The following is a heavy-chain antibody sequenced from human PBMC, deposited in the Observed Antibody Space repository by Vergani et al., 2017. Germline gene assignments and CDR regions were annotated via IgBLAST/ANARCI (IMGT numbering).Heavy chain of an antibody. V-gene: IGHV4-34*01. CDR2: IDHTGRP. Sequence: QVQLQQWGGGLLKTSETLSLTCVVNGESFTRYHWTWIRQSPGEGLEWVGDIDHTGRPDYNPSLKGRRTMSVDKSRNQFSLTLNSVTATDTAIYFCARVKTETNGHLYYYYYMDVWGQGTAVTVS. CDR3: ARVKTETNGHLYYYYYMDV. CDR1: GESFTRYH. D-gene: IGHD2-8*01. J-gene: IGHJ6*03.